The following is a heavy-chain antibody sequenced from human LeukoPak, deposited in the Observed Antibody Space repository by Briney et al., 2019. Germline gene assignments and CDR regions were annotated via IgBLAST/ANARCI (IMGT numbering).Heavy chain of an antibody. Sequence: SETLSLTCTVSGGSISSYYWSWIRQPPGQGLEWIGYIYYSGSTNYNPSLKSRVTISVDTSKNQFSLKLSSVTAADTAVYYCARFASPHGPNYRSGWYWFDPWGQGTLVTVSS. D-gene: IGHD6-19*01. J-gene: IGHJ5*02. V-gene: IGHV4-59*08. CDR2: IYYSGST. CDR3: ARFASPHGPNYRSGWYWFDP. CDR1: GGSISSYY.